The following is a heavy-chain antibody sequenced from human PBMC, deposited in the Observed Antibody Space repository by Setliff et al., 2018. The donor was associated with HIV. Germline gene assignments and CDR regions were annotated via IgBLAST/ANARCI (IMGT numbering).Heavy chain of an antibody. CDR2: ISSRGSTI. CDR1: GFTFSDYY. CDR3: ARPPYGDYGLDY. V-gene: IGHV3-11*04. D-gene: IGHD4-17*01. Sequence: GGFQRLACAASGFTFSDYYMSWIRQAPGKGLEWVSYISSRGSTIYYADSVKGRFTISRDNAKNALYLQMNTLRAEDTAVYFCARPPYGDYGLDYWGQGTLVTVSS. J-gene: IGHJ4*02.